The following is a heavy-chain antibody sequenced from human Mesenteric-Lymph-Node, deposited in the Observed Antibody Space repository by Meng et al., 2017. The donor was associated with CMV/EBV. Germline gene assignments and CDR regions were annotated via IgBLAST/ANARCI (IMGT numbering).Heavy chain of an antibody. D-gene: IGHD6-13*01. CDR2: IRYDGSNT. V-gene: IGHV3-30*02. J-gene: IGHJ5*02. CDR3: AKEGYTSSWYWFDP. CDR1: AFSFSSYG. Sequence: GESLKISCAASAFSFSSYGMHWVRQGPGRGLEWAAFIRYDGSNTSYADSVKGRFTISRDNSRNTLYLRMNSLRAEDTAVYYCAKEGYTSSWYWFDPWGQGTLVTVSS.